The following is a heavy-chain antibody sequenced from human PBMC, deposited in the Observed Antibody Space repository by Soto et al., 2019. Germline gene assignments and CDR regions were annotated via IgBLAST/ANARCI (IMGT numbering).Heavy chain of an antibody. CDR1: GGSISSYY. CDR3: ARASPQPEPYDFDY. Sequence: SETLSLTCTVSGGSISSYYWSWIRQSPGKGLEWIGYIYYSGNTTYNPSLKSRVTISVDTSKNQFSLNVSSVTAADTAVYYCARASPQPEPYDFDYWGQGTLVTVS. CDR2: IYYSGNT. D-gene: IGHD3-16*01. J-gene: IGHJ4*02. V-gene: IGHV4-59*08.